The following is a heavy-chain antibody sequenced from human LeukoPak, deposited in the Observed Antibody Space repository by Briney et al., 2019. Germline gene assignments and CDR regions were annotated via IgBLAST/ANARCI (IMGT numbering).Heavy chain of an antibody. Sequence: GGSLRLSCAASGFTFSDYYMSWIRQAPGKGLEWVSHISSSGSTIYYADSVKGRFTISRDNAKNSLYLQMNSLRAEDTAVYYCAREDYYGSGSPLGYWGQGTLVTVSS. CDR2: ISSSGSTI. CDR1: GFTFSDYY. CDR3: AREDYYGSGSPLGY. V-gene: IGHV3-11*01. D-gene: IGHD3-10*01. J-gene: IGHJ4*02.